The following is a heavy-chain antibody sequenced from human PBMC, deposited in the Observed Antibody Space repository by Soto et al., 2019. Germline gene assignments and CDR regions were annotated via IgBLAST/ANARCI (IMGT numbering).Heavy chain of an antibody. J-gene: IGHJ5*02. CDR1: GYTFTAFY. V-gene: IGHV1-2*02. Sequence: QVQLVQSGSEVKKPGASVKVSCQASGYTFTAFYMNWVRQAPGQGLEWMGWVNPNTGVTKYAQKFQGRVTMTRDTSINPAYMELSGLTSDDTAVYYCTTLRLDPWGQGTLVTVSS. CDR2: VNPNTGVT. CDR3: TTLRLDP. D-gene: IGHD3-9*01.